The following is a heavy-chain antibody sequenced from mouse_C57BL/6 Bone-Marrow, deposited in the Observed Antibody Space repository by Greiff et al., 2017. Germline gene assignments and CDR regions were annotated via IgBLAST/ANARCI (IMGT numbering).Heavy chain of an antibody. CDR3: TRGDDDYAWFAY. J-gene: IGHJ3*01. CDR2: IDPETGGT. CDR1: GYTFTDYE. Sequence: QVQLQQSGAELVRPGASVTLSCKASGYTFTDYEMHWVKQPPVPGLEWIGAIDPETGGTAYNQKFKGKAILTADKSSSTAYMELRSLTSEDSAVYYCTRGDDDYAWFAYWGQGTLVTVSA. D-gene: IGHD2-4*01. V-gene: IGHV1-15*01.